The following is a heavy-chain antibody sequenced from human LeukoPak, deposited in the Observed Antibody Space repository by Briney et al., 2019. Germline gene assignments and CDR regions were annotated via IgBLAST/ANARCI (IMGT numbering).Heavy chain of an antibody. CDR1: GCTFSSYW. V-gene: IGHV3-7*01. CDR3: ASVNDFWSGYPEYFQH. D-gene: IGHD3-3*01. J-gene: IGHJ1*01. Sequence: GGSLRLSCAASGCTFSSYWMSWVRQAPGKGVEWVANIKQDGSEKYYVDSVKGRFTISRDNAKNSLYLQMNSLRAEDTAVYYCASVNDFWSGYPEYFQHWGQGTLITVSS. CDR2: IKQDGSEK.